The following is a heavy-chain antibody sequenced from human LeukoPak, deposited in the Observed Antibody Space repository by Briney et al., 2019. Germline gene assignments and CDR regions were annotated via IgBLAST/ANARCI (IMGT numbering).Heavy chain of an antibody. Sequence: GGSLRLSCAASGFTFSSYAMSWVRQAPGTGLEWVSAISGGGGSTYYADSVKGRFTISRDNSKNTLYLQMNSLRAEDTAVYYCAKDLYVDTAMVTDYWGQGTLVTVSS. CDR3: AKDLYVDTAMVTDY. CDR1: GFTFSSYA. V-gene: IGHV3-23*01. J-gene: IGHJ4*02. D-gene: IGHD5-18*01. CDR2: ISGGGGST.